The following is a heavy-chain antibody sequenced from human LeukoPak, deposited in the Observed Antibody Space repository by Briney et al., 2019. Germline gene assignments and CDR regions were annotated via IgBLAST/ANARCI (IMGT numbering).Heavy chain of an antibody. CDR1: GGTFSSYA. D-gene: IGHD2-2*01. V-gene: IGHV1-69*05. CDR2: IIPIFGTA. Sequence: GASVKVSCKASGGTFSSYAISWVRQAPGQGLEWMGGIIPIFGTANYAQKFQGRVTMTRDTSTSTVYMELSSLRSEDAAVYYCARSVVVPAAPMYWFDPWGQGTLVTVSS. CDR3: ARSVVVPAAPMYWFDP. J-gene: IGHJ5*02.